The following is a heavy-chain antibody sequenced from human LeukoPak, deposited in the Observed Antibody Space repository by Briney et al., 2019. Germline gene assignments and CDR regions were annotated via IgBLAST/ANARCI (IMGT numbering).Heavy chain of an antibody. CDR2: TRNSDNNM. J-gene: IGHJ3*02. CDR3: ARRIAGDGSHAFDI. V-gene: IGHV3-48*04. D-gene: IGHD6-19*01. CDR1: GFTFSSYW. Sequence: GGSLRLSCAASGFTFSSYWMSWVRQAPGKGLEWVSYTRNSDNNMFYADSVEGRFTISRDNAKYSVYLQMNSLRAEDTAVYYCARRIAGDGSHAFDIWGQGTMVTVSS.